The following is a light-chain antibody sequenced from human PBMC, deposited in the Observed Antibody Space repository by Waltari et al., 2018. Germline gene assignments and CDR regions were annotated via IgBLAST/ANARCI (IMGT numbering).Light chain of an antibody. Sequence: EIVLTQSPGTLSLSPGDRATLSCRASQSVGMYLAWYQQKPGQAPSLVIYGASIRATGIPDRFSGSGSGTDFSLTISRLEPEDFAVYYCQHYVTLPVTFGQGTKVEIK. CDR2: GAS. V-gene: IGKV3-20*01. CDR1: QSVGMY. CDR3: QHYVTLPVT. J-gene: IGKJ1*01.